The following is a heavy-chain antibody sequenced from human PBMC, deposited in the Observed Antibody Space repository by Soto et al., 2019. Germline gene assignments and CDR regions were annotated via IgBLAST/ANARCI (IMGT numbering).Heavy chain of an antibody. Sequence: LSLTCTVSGDSISSGRYFWPWIRQHPGKGLEWSCYISHGGNAFYKPSLNTRVTMSVATYENQFSLILTAVSAADTAVYYGSKVETAMIPAIAPFDYRGQGTRLTVS. CDR2: ISHGGNA. V-gene: IGHV4-31*03. CDR1: GDSISSGRYF. J-gene: IGHJ4*01. CDR3: SKVETAMIPAIAPFDY. D-gene: IGHD5-18*01.